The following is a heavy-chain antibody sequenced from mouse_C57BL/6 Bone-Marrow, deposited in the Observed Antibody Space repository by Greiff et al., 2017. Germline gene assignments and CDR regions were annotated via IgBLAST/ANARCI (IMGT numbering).Heavy chain of an antibody. V-gene: IGHV1-55*01. CDR3: ARRREFYYAMDY. Sequence: QVQLQQPGAELVKPGASVKMSCKASGYTFTSYWITWVKQRPGQGLEWIGDIYPGSGSTNYNEKFKSKATLTVETSSSTAYMQLSSLTSEDSAVYYCARRREFYYAMDYWGQGTSVTVSS. CDR1: GYTFTSYW. J-gene: IGHJ4*01. CDR2: IYPGSGST.